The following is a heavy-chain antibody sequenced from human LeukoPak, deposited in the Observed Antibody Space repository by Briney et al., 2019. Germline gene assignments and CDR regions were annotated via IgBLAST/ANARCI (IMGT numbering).Heavy chain of an antibody. CDR2: IYYSGST. J-gene: IGHJ4*02. V-gene: IGHV4-59*01. Sequence: SETLYLTCTVSGGSISSYYWSWIRQPPGKGLEWIGYIYYSGSTNYNPSLKSRVTISVDTSKNQFSLKLSSVTAADTAVYYCASGTYYYDSSGRFDYWGQGTLVTVSS. D-gene: IGHD3-22*01. CDR3: ASGTYYYDSSGRFDY. CDR1: GGSISSYY.